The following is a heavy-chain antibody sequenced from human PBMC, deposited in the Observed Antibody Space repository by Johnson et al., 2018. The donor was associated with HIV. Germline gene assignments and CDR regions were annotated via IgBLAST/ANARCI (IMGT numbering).Heavy chain of an antibody. J-gene: IGHJ3*01. D-gene: IGHD3-22*01. Sequence: QVQLVESGGGLVQPGGSLRLSCAASGFTFSSYAMHWVRQAPGKGLEWVAIMSYDGSNKYYADSVKGRFTISRDNSKNTLYLQMNSLRAEDTAVYYCARDINYYYRIGYLIGSDAFDLWGQGKMVTVSS. V-gene: IGHV3-30-3*01. CDR1: GFTFSSYA. CDR2: MSYDGSNK. CDR3: ARDINYYYRIGYLIGSDAFDL.